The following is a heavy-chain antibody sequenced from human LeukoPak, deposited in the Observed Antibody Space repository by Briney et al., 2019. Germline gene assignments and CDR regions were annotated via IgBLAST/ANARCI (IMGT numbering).Heavy chain of an antibody. D-gene: IGHD3-10*01. Sequence: GASVKVSCKASGYTFTSYGISWVRQAPGQGLEWMGWISAYNGNTNYAQKLQGRVTMTTDTSTSTAYMELRSLRSDDTAVYYCARVSGGSGSYSPDRIEAQPNNLFDPWGQGTLVTVSS. CDR1: GYTFTSYG. CDR2: ISAYNGNT. CDR3: ARVSGGSGSYSPDRIEAQPNNLFDP. V-gene: IGHV1-18*01. J-gene: IGHJ5*02.